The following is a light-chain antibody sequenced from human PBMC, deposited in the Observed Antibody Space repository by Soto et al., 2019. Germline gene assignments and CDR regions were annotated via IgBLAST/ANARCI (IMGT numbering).Light chain of an antibody. CDR1: QSVLYSSNNKNY. J-gene: IGKJ1*01. CDR2: WAS. Sequence: DIVMTQSPDSLAVSLGERATINCKSSQSVLYSSNNKNYLAWYQQKPGQPPKLLIYWASTRESGVPDRFSGSGSGTDFTLTISCLQAEDVAVDFCQQYYTTLTWTFGQGTKVEIK. V-gene: IGKV4-1*01. CDR3: QQYYTTLTWT.